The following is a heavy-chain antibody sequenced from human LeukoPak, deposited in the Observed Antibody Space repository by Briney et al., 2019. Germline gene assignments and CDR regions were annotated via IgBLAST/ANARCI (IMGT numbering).Heavy chain of an antibody. CDR3: ARYSGYGSGYLDY. CDR2: IYYSGST. Sequence: SETLSLTCTVSGGSISSGGYYWSWIRQPPGKGLEWIGYIYYSGSTNYSPSLKSRVTISVDTSKIQFSLKLSSVTAADTAVYYCARYSGYGSGYLDYWGQGTLVTVSS. CDR1: GGSISSGGYY. D-gene: IGHD5-12*01. J-gene: IGHJ4*02. V-gene: IGHV4-61*08.